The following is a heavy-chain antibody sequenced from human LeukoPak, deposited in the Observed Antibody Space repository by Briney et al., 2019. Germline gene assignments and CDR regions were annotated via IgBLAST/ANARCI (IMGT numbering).Heavy chain of an antibody. CDR1: GFDFSSNW. V-gene: IGHV3-74*01. Sequence: GGSLRLSCAASGFDFSSNWMHWVRHAPGQGLVWVSRIKGDGISTNYADSVKGRFTISRDIAKNTLYLQMNSLRAEDTAVYYCAKEAPGYFDYWGQGTLVTVSS. J-gene: IGHJ4*02. CDR3: AKEAPGYFDY. CDR2: IKGDGIST.